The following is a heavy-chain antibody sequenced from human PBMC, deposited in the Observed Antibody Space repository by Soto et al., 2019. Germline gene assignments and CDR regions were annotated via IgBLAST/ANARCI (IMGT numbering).Heavy chain of an antibody. CDR2: IYWNDDK. Sequence: SGPTLVNPTQTLTLTCTFSGFSLSTSGVGVGWIRQPPGKALEWLALIYWNDDKRYSPSLKSRLTITKDTSKNQVVLTMTNMDPVDTATYYCAPTLPYSGYDYFPYVWFDPWGQGTLVTVS. CDR3: APTLPYSGYDYFPYVWFDP. V-gene: IGHV2-5*01. D-gene: IGHD5-12*01. CDR1: GFSLSTSGVG. J-gene: IGHJ5*02.